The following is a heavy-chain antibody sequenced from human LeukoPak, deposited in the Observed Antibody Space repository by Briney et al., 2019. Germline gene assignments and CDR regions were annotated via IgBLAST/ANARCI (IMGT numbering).Heavy chain of an antibody. CDR1: GGSIISGGSY. CDR3: SRRDCCQTDCFYWFFDL. CDR2: IYYSGST. V-gene: IGHV4-39*07. Sequence: SETLSLTCAVSGGSIISGGSYWGWIRQPPGKGLEWIGSIYYSGSTYYNPSLRSRVTISIDTSKNQLSLRLKSVTAADTAVYFCSRRDCCQTDCFYWFFDLWGRGTLLTVSS. D-gene: IGHD2-21*01. J-gene: IGHJ2*01.